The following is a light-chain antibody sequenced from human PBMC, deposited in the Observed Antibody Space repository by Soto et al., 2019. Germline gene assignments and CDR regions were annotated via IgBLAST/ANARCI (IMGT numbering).Light chain of an antibody. CDR1: SSNIGSNY. CDR2: RNN. CDR3: AAWDDTLSGHNYV. V-gene: IGLV1-47*01. Sequence: QSVLTQPPSAYGTPGQRVTISCSGSSSNIGSNYVNWYQQLPGMAPKLLINRNNQRPSGVTDRFSGSKSGTSASLAISGLRSEDEADYYCAAWDDTLSGHNYVFGTGTKLTVL. J-gene: IGLJ1*01.